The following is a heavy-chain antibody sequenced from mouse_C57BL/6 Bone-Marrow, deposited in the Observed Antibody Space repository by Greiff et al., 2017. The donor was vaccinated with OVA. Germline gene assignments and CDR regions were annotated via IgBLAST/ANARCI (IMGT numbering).Heavy chain of an antibody. Sequence: QVQLKESGPGLVAPSQSLSITCTVSGFSLTSYGVHWVRQPPGKGLEWLVVIWSDGSTTYNSALKSRLSISKDNSTSQVFLKMNSLHTDDTSMYYCARHDYDGGYAMDYWGQGTSVTVSS. D-gene: IGHD2-4*01. CDR3: ARHDYDGGYAMDY. CDR1: GFSLTSYG. J-gene: IGHJ4*01. CDR2: IWSDGST. V-gene: IGHV2-6-1*01.